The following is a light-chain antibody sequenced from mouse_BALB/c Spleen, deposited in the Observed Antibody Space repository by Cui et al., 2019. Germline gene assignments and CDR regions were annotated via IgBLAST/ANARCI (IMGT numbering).Light chain of an antibody. CDR3: QQFCGTPFT. J-gene: IGKJ4*01. CDR2: AAT. CDR1: ENIYSN. V-gene: IGKV12-46*01. Sequence: IHMTQSPASLSVAVGETVTITCRAGENIYSNLAWYQQKQGKSPQILVYAATNLADGVPSRFSGSGSGTQYSLKINSLQSEDFGSYYCQQFCGTPFTFGSGTKLEIK.